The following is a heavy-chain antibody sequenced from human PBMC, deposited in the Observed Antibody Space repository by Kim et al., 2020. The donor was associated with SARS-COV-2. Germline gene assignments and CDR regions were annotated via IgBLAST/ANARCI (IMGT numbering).Heavy chain of an antibody. CDR3: ASQTYSSSWGNWFDP. D-gene: IGHD6-13*01. V-gene: IGHV4-31*03. Sequence: SETLSLTCTVSGGSISSGGYYWSWIRQHPGKGLEWIGYIYYSGSTYYNPSLKSRVTISVDTSKNQFSLKLSSVTAADTAVYYCASQTYSSSWGNWFDPWGQGTLVTVSS. J-gene: IGHJ5*02. CDR2: IYYSGST. CDR1: GGSISSGGYY.